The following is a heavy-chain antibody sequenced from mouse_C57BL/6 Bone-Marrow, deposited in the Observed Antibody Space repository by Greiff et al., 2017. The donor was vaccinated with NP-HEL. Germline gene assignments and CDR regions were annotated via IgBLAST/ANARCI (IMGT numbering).Heavy chain of an antibody. CDR1: GYTFTSYW. D-gene: IGHD2-3*01. V-gene: IGHV1-55*01. CDR2: IYPGSGST. Sequence: QVQLQQSGAELVKPGASVKMSCKASGYTFTSYWITWVKQRPGQGLEWIGDIYPGSGSTNYNEKFKSKATLTVAPSSSSAYMQLSSLTSEDSAVYYCARFWGDGYSPRFAYWGQGTLVTVSA. CDR3: ARFWGDGYSPRFAY. J-gene: IGHJ3*01.